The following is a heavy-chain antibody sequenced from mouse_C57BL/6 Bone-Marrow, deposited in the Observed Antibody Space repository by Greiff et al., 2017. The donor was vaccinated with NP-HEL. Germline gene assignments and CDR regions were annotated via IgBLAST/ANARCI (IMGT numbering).Heavy chain of an antibody. CDR2: IYPGSGST. CDR3: ARHYCCSSHAY. V-gene: IGHV1-55*01. CDR1: GYTFTSYW. Sequence: QVQLQQPGAELVKPGASVKMSCKASGYTFTSYWITWVKQRPGQGLEWIGDIYPGSGSTNYNEKFTSKATLTVDTSSSTAYMQLSSLTSEDSAFSCCARHYCCSSHAYWGQGTLVTVSA. J-gene: IGHJ3*01. D-gene: IGHD1-1*01.